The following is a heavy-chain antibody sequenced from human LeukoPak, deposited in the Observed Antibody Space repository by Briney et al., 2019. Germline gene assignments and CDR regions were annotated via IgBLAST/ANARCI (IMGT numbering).Heavy chain of an antibody. CDR3: ARSQWELPLSY. V-gene: IGHV1-69*04. CDR1: GGTFSSYA. J-gene: IGHJ4*02. D-gene: IGHD1-26*01. CDR2: IIPILGIA. Sequence: SVKVSCKASGGTFSSYAISWVRQAPGQGLEWMGRIIPILGIANYAQEFQGRVTITADKSTSTAYMELSSLRSEDTAVYYCARSQWELPLSYWGQGTLVTVSS.